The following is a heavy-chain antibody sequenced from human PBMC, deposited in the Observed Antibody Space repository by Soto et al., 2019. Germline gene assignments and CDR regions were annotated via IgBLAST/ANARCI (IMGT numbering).Heavy chain of an antibody. J-gene: IGHJ3*02. CDR1: GFTFSSYS. V-gene: IGHV3-21*01. Sequence: GGSLRLSCAASGFTFSSYSMNWVRQAPGKGLEWVSSISSSSSYIYYADSVKGRFTISRDNAKNSLYLQMNSLRAEDTAVYYCARDRGDRNAFDIWGQGTMVTV. CDR3: ARDRGDRNAFDI. D-gene: IGHD7-27*01. CDR2: ISSSSSYI.